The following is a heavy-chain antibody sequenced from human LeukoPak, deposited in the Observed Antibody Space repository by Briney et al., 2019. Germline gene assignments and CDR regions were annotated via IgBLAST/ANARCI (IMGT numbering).Heavy chain of an antibody. CDR3: ARALFGGWYRYFDY. Sequence: ASVKVSCKASGRTFSSYAISWVRQAPGQGLEWMGGIIPIFGTANYAQKFQGRVTITADESTSTAYMELSSLRSEDTAVYYCARALFGGWYRYFDYWGQGTLVTVSS. CDR2: IIPIFGTA. J-gene: IGHJ4*02. CDR1: GRTFSSYA. D-gene: IGHD6-19*01. V-gene: IGHV1-69*13.